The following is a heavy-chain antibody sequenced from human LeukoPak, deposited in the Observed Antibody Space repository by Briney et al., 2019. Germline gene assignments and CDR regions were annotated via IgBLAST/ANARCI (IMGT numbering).Heavy chain of an antibody. J-gene: IGHJ3*02. D-gene: IGHD3-22*01. CDR3: ASQGVDYYDSSRTAFDI. CDR1: GGSFSSYA. CDR2: IIPIFGIA. Sequence: AVTVSCKASGGSFSSYAISWVRQAPGQGLEWMGGIIPIFGIANYAQKFQGRGTITADKDTRTAYMELRSLTSEDPAVYYCASQGVDYYDSSRTAFDIWGQGTMVTVSS. V-gene: IGHV1-69*17.